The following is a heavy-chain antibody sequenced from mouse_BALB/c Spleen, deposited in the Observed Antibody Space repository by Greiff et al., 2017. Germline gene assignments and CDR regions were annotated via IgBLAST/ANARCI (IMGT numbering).Heavy chain of an antibody. CDR2: IDPANGNT. D-gene: IGHD2-4*01. CDR3: ARSGDYVLYAMDY. CDR1: GFNIKDTY. Sequence: VQLQQSGAELVKPGASVKLSCTASGFNIKDTYMHWVKQRPEQGLEWIGRIDPANGNTKYDPKFQGKATITADTSSNTAYLQLSSLTSEDTAVYYCARSGDYVLYAMDYWGQGTSVTVSS. J-gene: IGHJ4*01. V-gene: IGHV14-3*02.